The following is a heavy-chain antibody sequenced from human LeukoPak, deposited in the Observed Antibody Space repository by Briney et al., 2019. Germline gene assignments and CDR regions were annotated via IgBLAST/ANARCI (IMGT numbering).Heavy chain of an antibody. CDR3: AKDRYYDGSGYSLDDAFDI. D-gene: IGHD3-22*01. Sequence: GGSLRLSCAASGFTFSSYAMSWVRQAPGKGLEWVSAISGSGGSTYYADSVKGRFTISRDNSKNTLYLQMNSLRAEDTAVYYCAKDRYYDGSGYSLDDAFDIWAKGQWSPSLQ. J-gene: IGHJ3*02. V-gene: IGHV3-23*01. CDR1: GFTFSSYA. CDR2: ISGSGGST.